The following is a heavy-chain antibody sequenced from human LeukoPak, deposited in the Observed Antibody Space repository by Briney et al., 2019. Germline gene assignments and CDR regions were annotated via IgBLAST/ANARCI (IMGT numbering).Heavy chain of an antibody. Sequence: PGGSLRLSCAASGFTVSSNYMSWVRQAPGKGLEWVSVIYSGGSTYYADSVKGRFTISRDNSKNTLYLQMNSLRAEDTAVYYCARGLGVDYYDSSGSQDYWGQGTLVTVSS. D-gene: IGHD3-22*01. CDR2: IYSGGST. CDR1: GFTVSSNY. J-gene: IGHJ4*02. V-gene: IGHV3-53*01. CDR3: ARGLGVDYYDSSGSQDY.